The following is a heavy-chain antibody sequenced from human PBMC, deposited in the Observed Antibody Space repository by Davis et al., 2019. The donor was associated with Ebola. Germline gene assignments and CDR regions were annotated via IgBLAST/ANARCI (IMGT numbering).Heavy chain of an antibody. CDR1: GGTFSSYA. CDR2: IIPIFGTA. CDR3: ARTLYYYDSSGYYPYYFDY. J-gene: IGHJ4*02. V-gene: IGHV1-69*06. Sequence: AASVKVSCKASGGTFSSYAISWVRQAPGQGLEWMGGIIPIFGTANYAQKFQGRVTITADKSTSTAYMELSSLRSEDTAVYYCARTLYYYDSSGYYPYYFDYWGQGTLVTVSS. D-gene: IGHD3-22*01.